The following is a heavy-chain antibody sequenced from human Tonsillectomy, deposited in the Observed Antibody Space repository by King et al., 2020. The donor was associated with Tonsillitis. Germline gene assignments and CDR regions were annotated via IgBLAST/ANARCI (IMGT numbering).Heavy chain of an antibody. D-gene: IGHD1-26*01. J-gene: IGHJ4*02. CDR3: ARESVVTDDGSHGFDF. CDR1: GFTFSSDW. CDR2: IKQDGSEK. V-gene: IGHV3-7*01. Sequence: VQLVESGGGLVQPGGSLRLSCAASGFTFSSDWMSWVRQAPGKGLEWVANIKQDGSEKNYVDSVKDRFTISRDNAKNSLYLQMNSLRAEDTAVYYCARESVVTDDGSHGFDFWGQGTLVTVSS.